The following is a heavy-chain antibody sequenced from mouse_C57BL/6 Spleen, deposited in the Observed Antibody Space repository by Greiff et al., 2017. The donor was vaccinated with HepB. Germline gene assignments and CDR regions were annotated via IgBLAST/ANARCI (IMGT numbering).Heavy chain of an antibody. CDR1: GFTFSSYA. V-gene: IGHV5-4*01. D-gene: IGHD2-5*01. CDR2: ISDGGSYT. CDR3: ARVGYSNRISWFAY. Sequence: VQLKESGGGLVKPGGSLKLSCAASGFTFSSYAMSWVRQTPEKRLEWVATISDGGSYTYYPDNVKGRFTISRDNAKNNLYLQMSHLKSEDTAMYYWARVGYSNRISWFAYWGQGTLVTVSA. J-gene: IGHJ3*01.